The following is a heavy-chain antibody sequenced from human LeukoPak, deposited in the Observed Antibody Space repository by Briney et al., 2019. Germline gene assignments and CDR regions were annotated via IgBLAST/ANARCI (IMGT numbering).Heavy chain of an antibody. Sequence: SETLSLTCVVYGASFSGYYWSWIRPPPGKGLEWVGEINHSGSTNYSPSLESRVTISVDTSKNQYSLKLSSVTAADTAVYYCVNYYDSSDYRQTNHFDYWGQGTLVTVSS. CDR1: GASFSGYY. CDR2: INHSGST. D-gene: IGHD3-22*01. CDR3: VNYYDSSDYRQTNHFDY. V-gene: IGHV4-34*01. J-gene: IGHJ4*02.